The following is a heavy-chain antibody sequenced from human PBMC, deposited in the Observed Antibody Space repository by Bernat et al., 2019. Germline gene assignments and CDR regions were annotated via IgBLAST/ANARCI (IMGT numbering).Heavy chain of an antibody. CDR2: ISYDGSNK. CDR1: GFTLNDFA. Sequence: QVQVVESGGGVVQPGRSLRLSCTASGFTLNDFAMYGVRQAPGKGREGVAFISYDGSNKYYADSVKGRFAISRDITKSTLYLHMDSLRVEDTAVYYCAREGKYRSTWYPLDYWGQGTLVTVSS. V-gene: IGHV3-30*09. J-gene: IGHJ4*02. CDR3: AREGKYRSTWYPLDY. D-gene: IGHD6-13*01.